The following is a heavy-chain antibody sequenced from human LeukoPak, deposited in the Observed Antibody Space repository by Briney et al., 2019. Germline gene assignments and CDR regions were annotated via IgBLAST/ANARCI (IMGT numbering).Heavy chain of an antibody. V-gene: IGHV4-59*01. D-gene: IGHD3-16*02. CDR1: GGSISSYY. Sequence: SETLSLTCTVSGGSISSYYWSWIRQPPGKELEWIGYIYYSGSTNYNPSLKSRVTISVDTSKNQFSLKLSSVTAADTAVYYCARSQYMITFGGVIVRDPRFDYWGQGTLVTVSS. J-gene: IGHJ4*02. CDR3: ARSQYMITFGGVIVRDPRFDY. CDR2: IYYSGST.